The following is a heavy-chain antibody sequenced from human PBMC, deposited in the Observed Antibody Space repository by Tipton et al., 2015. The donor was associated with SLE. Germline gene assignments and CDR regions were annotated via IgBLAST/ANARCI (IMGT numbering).Heavy chain of an antibody. D-gene: IGHD7-27*01. J-gene: IGHJ1*01. CDR1: GVPLDSNSFY. Sequence: TLSLTCTASGVPLDSNSFYWGWVRQPPGKGLELIGTVYYTGDTKYNPSLRGRATISVDTSKNQFSLKLNSVTAADTAVYFCARGGLGSDLRGSIYLGLWGQGALVTVSS. V-gene: IGHV4-39*07. CDR2: VYYTGDT. CDR3: ARGGLGSDLRGSIYLGL.